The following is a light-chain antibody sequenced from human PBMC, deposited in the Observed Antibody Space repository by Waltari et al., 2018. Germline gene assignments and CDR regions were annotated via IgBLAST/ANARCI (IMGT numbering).Light chain of an antibody. CDR2: DVS. CDR1: SSDVGGYNY. Sequence: QSALTQPRSVSGSPGQSVTISCTGTSSDVGGYNYVPWYQQNPGKAPKLMIYDVSKRPAGVPDLFSGSKSGNTASLTISRLQSEDEADDYCCSYAGSYDVVFGGGTKLTGL. J-gene: IGLJ2*01. V-gene: IGLV2-11*01. CDR3: CSYAGSYDVV.